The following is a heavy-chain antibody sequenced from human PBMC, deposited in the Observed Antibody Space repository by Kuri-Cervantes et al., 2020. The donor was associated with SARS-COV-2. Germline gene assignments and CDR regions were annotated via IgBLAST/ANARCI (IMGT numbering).Heavy chain of an antibody. V-gene: IGHV4-34*01. CDR3: ARLTLDCSDGVCYNHGLDY. J-gene: IGHJ4*02. CDR1: GGSFSGLS. CDR2: VNHNGNT. D-gene: IGHD2-8*01. Sequence: SETLSLTCAVHGGSFSGLSWSWIRQSPGKGLEWIGEVNHNGNTNYNPSLKRRVTISLDTSKDQFSLILNSVTAADTALYYCARLTLDCSDGVCYNHGLDYWGQGTLVTVS.